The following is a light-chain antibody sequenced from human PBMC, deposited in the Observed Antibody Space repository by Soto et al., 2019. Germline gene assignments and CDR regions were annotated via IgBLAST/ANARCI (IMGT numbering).Light chain of an antibody. J-gene: IGLJ2*01. CDR2: NNS. CDR3: AAWDDSLNGYVV. Sequence: QLVLTQPPSASGTPGQRVTISCSGSSSNIGSNTVSWYRQIPGTAPKLLIFNNSQRPSGVPDRFSGSKSGTSASLAISGLQSGDEGDYYCAAWDDSLNGYVVFGGGTKLTVL. CDR1: SSNIGSNT. V-gene: IGLV1-44*01.